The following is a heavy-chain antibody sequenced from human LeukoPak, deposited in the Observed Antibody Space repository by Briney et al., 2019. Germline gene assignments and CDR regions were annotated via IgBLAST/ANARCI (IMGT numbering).Heavy chain of an antibody. Sequence: PGGSLRLSCAASGFTFSDYYMSWIRQAPGKGLEWVSYISSSGSTIYYADSVKGRFTISRDNAKNSLYLQMNSLRAEDTAVYYCATAYCGGDCYLQMDGMDAWGQGTTVTVSS. CDR2: ISSSGSTI. V-gene: IGHV3-11*01. CDR3: ATAYCGGDCYLQMDGMDA. J-gene: IGHJ6*02. D-gene: IGHD2-21*02. CDR1: GFTFSDYY.